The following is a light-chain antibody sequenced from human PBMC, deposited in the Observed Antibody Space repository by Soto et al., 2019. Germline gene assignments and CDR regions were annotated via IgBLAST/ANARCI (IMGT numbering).Light chain of an antibody. CDR1: NTDLGVYGY. J-gene: IGLJ1*01. V-gene: IGLV2-14*01. CDR3: FSKISGFVYG. CDR2: DVN. Sequence: QSALAQPASVSGSFGQSITISCSGPNTDLGVYGYVSWYQHHPGKAPKLLIYDVNNQPSGISDRFSGSKSGDTASLTISGLQAEDEADYFCFSKISGFVYGFGTGTKLTVL.